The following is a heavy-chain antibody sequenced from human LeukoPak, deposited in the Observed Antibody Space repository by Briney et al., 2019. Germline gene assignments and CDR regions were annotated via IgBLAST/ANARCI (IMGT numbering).Heavy chain of an antibody. CDR2: IYHSGST. Sequence: SETLSLTCTVSGGSISSGGYYWSWIRQPPGKGLEWIGYIYHSGSTYYNPSLKSRVTISVDRSKNQFSLKLSSVTAADTAVYYCARDPMATRATGAFDYWGQGTLVTVSS. D-gene: IGHD5-24*01. V-gene: IGHV4-30-2*01. CDR3: ARDPMATRATGAFDY. J-gene: IGHJ4*02. CDR1: GGSISSGGYY.